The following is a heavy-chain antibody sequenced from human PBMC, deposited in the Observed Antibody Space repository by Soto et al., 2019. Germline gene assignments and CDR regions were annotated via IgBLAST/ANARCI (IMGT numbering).Heavy chain of an antibody. CDR1: GGSFSGYY. D-gene: IGHD1-7*01. J-gene: IGHJ1*01. V-gene: IGHV4-34*01. CDR2: INDRGSI. CDR3: ARESGENWTYEAH. Sequence: QVQLQQWGAGPLRPLETLSLTCGVSGGSFSGYYWAWIRQSPGKGLEWIGEINDRGSINYNPSLKSRVSISVDTSKNHYSLNLRSVTAADTAVYYCARESGENWTYEAHWGQGTLVTVSS.